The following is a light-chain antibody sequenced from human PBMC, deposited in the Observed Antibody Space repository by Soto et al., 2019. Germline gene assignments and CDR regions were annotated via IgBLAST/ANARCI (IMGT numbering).Light chain of an antibody. CDR1: QSFSNY. Sequence: DIQMTQSPSSLSASVGDRVTITGRASQSFSNYLACYLQKPGKVHKLLIYAASSLQSGVPSRFSSSGSGTDFTLTISSLQHEDVATYYCQKYNGARWTFGQGNQVAFK. V-gene: IGKV1-27*01. J-gene: IGKJ1*01. CDR3: QKYNGARWT. CDR2: AAS.